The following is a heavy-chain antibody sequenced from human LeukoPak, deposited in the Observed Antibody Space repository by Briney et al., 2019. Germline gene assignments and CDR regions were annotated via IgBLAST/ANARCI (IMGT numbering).Heavy chain of an antibody. Sequence: GRSLRLSCAASGFTFSSYAMHWVRQAPGKGLEWVAVISYDGSNKYYADSVKGRFTISRDNSKNTLYLQMNSLRAEDTAVYYCAREPPGHYGMDVWGQGTTVTVSS. CDR2: ISYDGSNK. V-gene: IGHV3-30*04. CDR3: AREPPGHYGMDV. J-gene: IGHJ6*02. CDR1: GFTFSSYA.